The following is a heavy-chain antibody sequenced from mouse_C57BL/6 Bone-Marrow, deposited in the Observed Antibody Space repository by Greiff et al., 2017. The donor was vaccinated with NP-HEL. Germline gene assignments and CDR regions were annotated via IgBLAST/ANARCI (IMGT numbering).Heavy chain of an antibody. D-gene: IGHD2-4*01. CDR3: ARHEDAFPPPYDYALSWFAY. J-gene: IGHJ3*01. V-gene: IGHV1-62-2*01. CDR1: GYTFTEYT. CDR2: FYPGSGSI. Sequence: VQLQQSGAELVKPGASVKLSCKASGYTFTEYTIHWVKQRSGQGLEWIGWFYPGSGSIKYTEKFKDKATLTADKSSSTVYMELSRLTSEDSAVYFCARHEDAFPPPYDYALSWFAYWGQGTLVTVSA.